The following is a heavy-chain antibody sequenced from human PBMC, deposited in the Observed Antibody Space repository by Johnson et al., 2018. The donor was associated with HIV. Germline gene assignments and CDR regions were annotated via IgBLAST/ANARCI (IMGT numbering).Heavy chain of an antibody. J-gene: IGHJ3*02. D-gene: IGHD3-22*01. CDR1: GFTFSNYG. Sequence: VQLVESGGGVVQPGGSLRLSCAASGFTFSNYGMHWVRQAPGKGLEWVAFLRYDGDITYYIDSVKGRFTISRDNSKNTLYLQMNSLRTEDTAMYYCAKGQSSGYPKDAFDIWGRGTIVIVSS. CDR3: AKGQSSGYPKDAFDI. V-gene: IGHV3-30*02. CDR2: LRYDGDIT.